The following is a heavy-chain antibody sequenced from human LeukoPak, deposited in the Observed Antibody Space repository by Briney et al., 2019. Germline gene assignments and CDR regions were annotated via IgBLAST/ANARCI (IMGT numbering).Heavy chain of an antibody. CDR3: AKDYYCSSTSCSRLDAFDI. J-gene: IGHJ3*02. V-gene: IGHV3-21*01. Sequence: PGGSLRLSCAASGFTFSSYRMNWVRQAPGKGLEWVSSISSSSSYIYYADSVKGRFTISRDNAKNSLYLQMNSLRAEDTAVYYCAKDYYCSSTSCSRLDAFDIWGQGTMFTVSS. CDR1: GFTFSSYR. D-gene: IGHD2-2*01. CDR2: ISSSSSYI.